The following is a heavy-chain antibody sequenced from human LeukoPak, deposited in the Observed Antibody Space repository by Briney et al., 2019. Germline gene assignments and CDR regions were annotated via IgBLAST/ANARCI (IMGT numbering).Heavy chain of an antibody. CDR1: GFTFSGYG. CDR2: IPFDGSNK. Sequence: GGSLRLSCAASGFTFSGYGMHWVRQPPGKGLEWVTYIPFDGSNKYYADSVKGRFTISRDNAKNSLYLQMNSLRAEDTAVYYCAELGITMIGGVWGKGTTVTISS. D-gene: IGHD3-10*02. V-gene: IGHV3-30*02. J-gene: IGHJ6*04. CDR3: AELGITMIGGV.